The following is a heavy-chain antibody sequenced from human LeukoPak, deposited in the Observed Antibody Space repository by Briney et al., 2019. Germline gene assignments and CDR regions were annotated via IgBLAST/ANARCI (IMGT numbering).Heavy chain of an antibody. V-gene: IGHV1-18*01. CDR1: GYTFNTYG. D-gene: IGHD5-24*01. CDR2: IGTENAYT. Sequence: ASVKVSCKASGYTFNTYGISWVRQAPGQGLEWMGWIGTENAYTIYAEKFQGRVTLTTDTSTTTVHMELRSLRSDDTAVYYCARDRERGFDDWGQGSLVTVSS. J-gene: IGHJ4*02. CDR3: ARDRERGFDD.